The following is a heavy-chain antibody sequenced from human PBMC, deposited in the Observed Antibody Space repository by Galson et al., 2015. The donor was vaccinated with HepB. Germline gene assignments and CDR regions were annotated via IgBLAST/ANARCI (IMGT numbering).Heavy chain of an antibody. CDR2: IKNDGSEK. V-gene: IGHV3-7*04. CDR3: ARGRFGTSSSYYFDY. D-gene: IGHD6-6*01. Sequence: LRLSCAASGFTFSNYWMTWVRQAPGKGLEWGANIKNDGSEKYYGDSVRGRFTISRDDAKKSLYLQMNSLRADDTAVYYCARGRFGTSSSYYFDYWGQGSVVAVSS. J-gene: IGHJ4*02. CDR1: GFTFSNYW.